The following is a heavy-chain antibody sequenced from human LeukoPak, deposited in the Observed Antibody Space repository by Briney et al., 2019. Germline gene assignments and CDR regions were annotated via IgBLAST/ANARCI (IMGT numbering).Heavy chain of an antibody. D-gene: IGHD3-10*01. CDR2: IIPIFGTA. CDR3: ARSPAYYYGSGSYRTSSYYFDY. V-gene: IGHV1-69*13. CDR1: GGTFSSYA. J-gene: IGHJ4*02. Sequence: SVKVSCKASGGTFSSYAISWVRQAPGQGLEWMGGIIPIFGTANYAQKFQGRVTITADESTSTAYMELSSLRSEDTAVYYCARSPAYYYGSGSYRTSSYYFDYWGQGTLVTVSS.